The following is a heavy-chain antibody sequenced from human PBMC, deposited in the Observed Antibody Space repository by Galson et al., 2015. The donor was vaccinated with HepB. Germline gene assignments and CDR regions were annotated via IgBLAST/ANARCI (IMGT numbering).Heavy chain of an antibody. CDR2: ISYTARHT. V-gene: IGHV3-30*03. CDR3: ARPRGEGAGDYQNWYFDL. Sequence: SLRHSRASSAFIFNYFLMPRARQAPGQGLVWVASISYTARHTNYADFGKGRFTISRDNSKNALYLQMNSLRVDDTALYYCARPRGEGAGDYQNWYFDLWGRGTLVTVSS. D-gene: IGHD4-17*01. CDR1: AFIFNYFL. J-gene: IGHJ2*01.